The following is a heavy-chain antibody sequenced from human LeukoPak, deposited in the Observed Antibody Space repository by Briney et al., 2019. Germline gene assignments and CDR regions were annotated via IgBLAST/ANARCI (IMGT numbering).Heavy chain of an antibody. CDR3: AREMFSSGWDVLDY. V-gene: IGHV4-59*01. D-gene: IGHD6-19*01. CDR1: GGSISSDY. J-gene: IGHJ4*02. CDR2: IYYSGST. Sequence: SETLSLTCTVSGGSISSDYWSWIRQPPGKGLEWIGYIYYSGSTNYNPSLKSRVTISVDTSKNQFSLKLSSVTAADTAVYYCAREMFSSGWDVLDYWGQGTLVTVSS.